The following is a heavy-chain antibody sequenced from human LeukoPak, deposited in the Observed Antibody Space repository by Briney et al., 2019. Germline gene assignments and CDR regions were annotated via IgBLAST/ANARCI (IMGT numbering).Heavy chain of an antibody. CDR1: GYRFSRYG. CDR3: ARGHGYYYYMDV. V-gene: IGHV1-18*01. Sequence: ASVKVACKASGYRFSRYGISWVRQAPGQGPEWVGWVSVFNGDTKYAQKFQGRVTVTTEISTDTAYMELSSLSSDDTGVYYCARGHGYYYYMDVWGQGTTVTVSS. J-gene: IGHJ6*03. CDR2: VSVFNGDT. D-gene: IGHD3-3*01.